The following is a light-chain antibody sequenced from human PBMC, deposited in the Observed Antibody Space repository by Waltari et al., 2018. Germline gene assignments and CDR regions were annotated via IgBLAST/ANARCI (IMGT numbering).Light chain of an antibody. CDR2: EVP. CDR1: SNDIGNSNH. J-gene: IGLJ2*01. Sequence: QPALTQPASVSGSPGQSITISCTGSSNDIGNSNHVCWYQQHPGKAPRLFISEVPERPSGVSDRFSGSKSGNTASLTISGLQAEDEADYYCLSYTTRISFVFGGGTKLSVL. CDR3: LSYTTRISFV. V-gene: IGLV2-23*02.